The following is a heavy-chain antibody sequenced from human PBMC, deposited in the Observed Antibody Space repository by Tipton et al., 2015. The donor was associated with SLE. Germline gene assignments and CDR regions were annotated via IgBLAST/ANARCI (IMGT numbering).Heavy chain of an antibody. CDR2: IKNDGTMT. CDR3: ARTDFVDF. J-gene: IGHJ4*02. D-gene: IGHD2-21*02. Sequence: GSLRLSCVASGFNFGVYWMHWVRQAPGKGLVWVSRIKNDGTMTDYADSVRGRFTVSRDNAKNTLYLQMNSLRAEDTAVYFCARTDFVDFWGQGTLVTVSS. V-gene: IGHV3-74*01. CDR1: GFNFGVYW.